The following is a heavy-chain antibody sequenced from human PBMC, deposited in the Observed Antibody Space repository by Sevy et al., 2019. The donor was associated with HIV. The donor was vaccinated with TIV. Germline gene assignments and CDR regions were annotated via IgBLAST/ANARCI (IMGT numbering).Heavy chain of an antibody. D-gene: IGHD2-15*01. CDR2: IIPIFGTA. CDR3: ARALLGYCSGGSCYYDTDYYYGMDV. J-gene: IGHJ6*02. V-gene: IGHV1-69*13. Sequence: ASVKVSCKASGGTFSSYAISWVRQAPGQGLEWMGGIIPIFGTANYAQKFQGRVTITADESTSTAYMELSSLRSEDTAGYYCARALLGYCSGGSCYYDTDYYYGMDVWGQGTTVTVSS. CDR1: GGTFSSYA.